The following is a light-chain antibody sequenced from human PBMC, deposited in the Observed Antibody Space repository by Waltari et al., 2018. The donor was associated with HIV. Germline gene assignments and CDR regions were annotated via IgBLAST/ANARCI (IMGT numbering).Light chain of an antibody. CDR3: AAWDDTLKVYV. CDR2: NDD. V-gene: IGLV1-47*02. Sequence: QSLLAQPPSVSAAPGQRVTISCSGRGSNTRGNYVYWYQQLPVTAPRVLIYNDDQRPSGVPARFSGSKAGTTASLAISGLQSEDEADYYCAAWDDTLKVYVFGTGTKVTVL. J-gene: IGLJ1*01. CDR1: GSNTRGNY.